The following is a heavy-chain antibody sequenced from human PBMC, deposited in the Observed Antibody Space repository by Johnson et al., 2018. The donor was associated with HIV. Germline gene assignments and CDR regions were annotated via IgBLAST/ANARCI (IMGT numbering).Heavy chain of an antibody. J-gene: IGHJ3*02. CDR1: GFTFSNFD. CDR3: ARGSYDGDAFDI. CDR2: IGATGDT. Sequence: VQLVESGGGLVQPGGSLRLSCAASGFTFSNFDMHWVRQVTGKRLEWVSGIGATGDTYYLGSVKGRFTISRENAKNSLYLQLNSLRAEDTALYYCARGSYDGDAFDIWGQGTMVTVSS. V-gene: IGHV3-13*01. D-gene: IGHD1-26*01.